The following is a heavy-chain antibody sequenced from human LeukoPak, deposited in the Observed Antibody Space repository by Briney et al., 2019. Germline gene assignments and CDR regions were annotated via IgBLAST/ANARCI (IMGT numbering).Heavy chain of an antibody. CDR2: IYYSGTT. CDR1: GGSISIYY. D-gene: IGHD3-22*01. Sequence: SETLSLTRTVSGGSISIYYWSWIRQSPGKGLEWIGNIYYSGTTNYNPSLKSRVSISVDTSKTQFSLRLSSVTAADTAVYYCARASRYYYDRSGSYTFYFDYWGQGTLLTVSS. J-gene: IGHJ4*02. CDR3: ARASRYYYDRSGSYTFYFDY. V-gene: IGHV4-59*01.